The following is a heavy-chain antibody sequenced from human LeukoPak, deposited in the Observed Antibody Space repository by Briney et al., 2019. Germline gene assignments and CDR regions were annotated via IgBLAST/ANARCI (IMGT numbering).Heavy chain of an antibody. CDR2: ISYDGSNE. CDR1: GLTFSAYG. V-gene: IGHV3-30*18. Sequence: GGSLRLSCAASGLTFSAYGMHWVRQAPGKGLEWVAVISYDGSNEYFADSVKGRFTISRDNSKNMVYLQMNSLRPEDTAIYYCAKAAETTEGSIDPWGQGTLVIVSS. J-gene: IGHJ5*02. CDR3: AKAAETTEGSIDP. D-gene: IGHD4-17*01.